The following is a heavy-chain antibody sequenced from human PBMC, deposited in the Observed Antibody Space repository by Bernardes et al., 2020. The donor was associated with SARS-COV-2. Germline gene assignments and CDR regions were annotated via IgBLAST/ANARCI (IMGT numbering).Heavy chain of an antibody. Sequence: GGSLRLSCVASGFTFDDYAMHWVRQAPGKGLEWVSGISWDNDNIGYADSVKGRFTISRDNAKNSLYLQMNSLRAEDTAVYYCATYCSSTSCPQGGFDYWGQGTLVTVSS. J-gene: IGHJ4*02. D-gene: IGHD2-2*01. CDR3: ATYCSSTSCPQGGFDY. CDR1: GFTFDDYA. CDR2: ISWDNDNI. V-gene: IGHV3-9*01.